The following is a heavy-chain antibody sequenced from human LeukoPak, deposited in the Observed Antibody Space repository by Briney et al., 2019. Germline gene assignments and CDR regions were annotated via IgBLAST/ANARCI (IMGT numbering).Heavy chain of an antibody. J-gene: IGHJ4*02. CDR1: GFTFSDYY. D-gene: IGHD3-9*01. V-gene: IGHV3-11*06. CDR3: ARPPRDILTGYYFDY. Sequence: GGSLRLSCAASGFTFSDYYMGWIRQAPGKGLEWVSYISSSSSYTNYADSVKGRFTISRDNAKNSLYLQMNSLRAEDTAVYYCARPPRDILTGYYFDYWGQGTLVTVSS. CDR2: ISSSSSYT.